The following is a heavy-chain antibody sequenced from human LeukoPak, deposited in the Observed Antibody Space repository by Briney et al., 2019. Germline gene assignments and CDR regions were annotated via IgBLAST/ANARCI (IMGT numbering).Heavy chain of an antibody. CDR2: CYYSGST. J-gene: IGHJ4*02. V-gene: IGHV4-39*01. D-gene: IGHD2-2*01. Sequence: PSETLSLTCTVSGGSIISSGYFWGWIRQPPGKGLEWIGSCYYSGSTYYNPSLKSRITISVDTSKNQFSLKVFSVTAADTATYYSARLGVPAALANWGQGTLLTVSS. CDR3: ARLGVPAALAN. CDR1: GGSIISSGYF.